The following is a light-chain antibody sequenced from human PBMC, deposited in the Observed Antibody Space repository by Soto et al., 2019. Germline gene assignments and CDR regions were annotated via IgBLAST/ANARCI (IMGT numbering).Light chain of an antibody. Sequence: DIHMTHSPSYLSASVGDRVTITCRASQSISSYLNWYQQKPGKAPKLLIYAASSLQSGVPSRFSGSGSGTDFTLTISSLQTEDSATYYCQQSYSTPRTFGQGTKVDIK. CDR1: QSISSY. J-gene: IGKJ1*01. CDR3: QQSYSTPRT. V-gene: IGKV1-39*01. CDR2: AAS.